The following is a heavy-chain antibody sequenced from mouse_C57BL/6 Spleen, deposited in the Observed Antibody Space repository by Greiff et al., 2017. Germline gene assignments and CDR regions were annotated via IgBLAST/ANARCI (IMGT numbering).Heavy chain of an antibody. Sequence: VQLKESGPELVKPGASVKMSCKASGYTFTDYNMHWVKQSHGKSLEWIGYINPNNGGTSYNQKFKGKATLTVNKSSSTAYMELRSLTSEDSAVYYCARLRWLPDYYAMDYWGQGTSVTVSS. J-gene: IGHJ4*01. CDR3: ARLRWLPDYYAMDY. V-gene: IGHV1-22*01. CDR2: INPNNGGT. D-gene: IGHD2-3*01. CDR1: GYTFTDYN.